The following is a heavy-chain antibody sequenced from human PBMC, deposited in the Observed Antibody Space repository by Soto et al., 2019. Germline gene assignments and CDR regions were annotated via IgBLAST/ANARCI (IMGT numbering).Heavy chain of an antibody. V-gene: IGHV5-10-1*01. CDR3: ARHKAFYYDSSGA. Sequence: GSGYTLASYWISWGRQLLAKGLEWMGRIDPSDSYANYSPSFQGHVTFSADKSISTAYLQWSSLRASDTAMYYCARHKAFYYDSSGAWGQGTMVTVSS. D-gene: IGHD3-22*01. CDR1: GYTLASYW. J-gene: IGHJ5*02. CDR2: IDPSDSYA.